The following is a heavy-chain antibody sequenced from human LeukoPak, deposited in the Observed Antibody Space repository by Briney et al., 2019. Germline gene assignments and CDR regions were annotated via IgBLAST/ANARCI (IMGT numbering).Heavy chain of an antibody. CDR2: ISSGSSYI. J-gene: IGHJ4*02. Sequence: GGSLRLSCAASGFIFSTYSMNWVRQAPGKGLEWVSCISSGSSYIYYADSVKGRFTISRDNAKNSLYLQTNSLRAEDTAVYYCARPRSRDGYNPPGYWGQGTLVTVSS. D-gene: IGHD5-24*01. CDR3: ARPRSRDGYNPPGY. CDR1: GFIFSTYS. V-gene: IGHV3-21*06.